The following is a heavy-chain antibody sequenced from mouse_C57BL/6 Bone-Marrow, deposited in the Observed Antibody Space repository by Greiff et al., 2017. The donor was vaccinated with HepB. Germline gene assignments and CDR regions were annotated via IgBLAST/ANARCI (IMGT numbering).Heavy chain of an antibody. CDR1: GFNIKDDY. Sequence: EVQLQESGAELVRPGASVKLSCTASGFNIKDDYMHWVKQRPEQGLEWIGWIDPENGDTEYASKFQGKATITADTSSTTAYLQLSSLTSEDTAVYYCTTDDYDGDYFDYWGQGTTLTVSS. D-gene: IGHD2-4*01. CDR3: TTDDYDGDYFDY. J-gene: IGHJ2*01. V-gene: IGHV14-4*01. CDR2: IDPENGDT.